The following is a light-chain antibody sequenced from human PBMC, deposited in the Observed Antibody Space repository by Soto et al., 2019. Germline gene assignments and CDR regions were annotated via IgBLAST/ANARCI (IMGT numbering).Light chain of an antibody. CDR1: QTVNSDY. CDR3: QQYGRSPWT. J-gene: IGKJ1*01. CDR2: GAS. V-gene: IGKV3-20*01. Sequence: EIVLTQSPGTLSLSPGETATLSCRASQTVNSDYLAWFQQKPGPAPRLLIYGASSRATGIPDRFSGGGSGTDFILTISRLEPEDFAVYYCQQYGRSPWTFGQGTKVDI.